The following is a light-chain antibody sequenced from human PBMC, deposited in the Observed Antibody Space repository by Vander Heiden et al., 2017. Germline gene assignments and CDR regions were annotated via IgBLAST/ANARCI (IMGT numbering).Light chain of an antibody. Sequence: DIQMTQSPSTLSASVGDRVTITCRASQSITTWLAWYQQKPGKAPNLLIYKASSLHVGVPSRFSGSGSGTEFTLTISSLQHDDFATYFCQQDNSYPYTFGQGTKLEIK. J-gene: IGKJ2*01. CDR3: QQDNSYPYT. V-gene: IGKV1-5*03. CDR1: QSITTW. CDR2: KAS.